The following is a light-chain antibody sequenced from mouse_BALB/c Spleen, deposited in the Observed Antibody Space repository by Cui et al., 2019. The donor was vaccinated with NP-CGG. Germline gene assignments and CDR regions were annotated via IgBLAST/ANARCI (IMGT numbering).Light chain of an antibody. J-gene: IGLJ1*01. V-gene: IGLV1*01. Sequence: QAVVSQESALTTSPGETGTRTCRASTGAVTTSNYANWVQEKPDHLFTGLIGCTNNRAPGFPARFSGSLIGDKAALTITGAHTEDEAIYFFALWYSNHWVFGGGTKLTVL. CDR2: CTN. CDR3: ALWYSNHWV. CDR1: TGAVTTSNY.